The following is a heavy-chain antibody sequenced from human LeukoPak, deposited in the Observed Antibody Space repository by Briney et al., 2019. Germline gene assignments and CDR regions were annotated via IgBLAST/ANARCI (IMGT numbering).Heavy chain of an antibody. CDR2: IWYDGSNK. D-gene: IGHD2-2*02. CDR1: GFTFSSYG. J-gene: IGHJ4*02. CDR3: ARGLGYCSSTSCYTVPDY. Sequence: GGSLRLSCAASGFTFSSYGMHWVRQAPGKGLEWVAVIWYDGSNKYYADSVKGRFTISRDNAKNSLYLQMNSLRAEDTAVYYCARGLGYCSSTSCYTVPDYWGQGTLVTVSS. V-gene: IGHV3-33*01.